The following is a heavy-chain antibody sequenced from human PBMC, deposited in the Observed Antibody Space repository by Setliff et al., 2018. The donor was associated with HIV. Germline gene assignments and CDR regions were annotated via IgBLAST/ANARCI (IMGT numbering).Heavy chain of an antibody. Sequence: PSETLSLTCTVSGGSISSGSYYWSWIRQPAGKGLEWIGHIYTSGSTNYNPSLKSRVTISVDTSKNQFSLKLSSVTAADTAVYYCARTFWSGYYTDVWGKGTTVTVSS. CDR2: IYTSGST. J-gene: IGHJ6*03. V-gene: IGHV4-61*09. CDR1: GGSISSGSYY. CDR3: ARTFWSGYYTDV. D-gene: IGHD3-3*01.